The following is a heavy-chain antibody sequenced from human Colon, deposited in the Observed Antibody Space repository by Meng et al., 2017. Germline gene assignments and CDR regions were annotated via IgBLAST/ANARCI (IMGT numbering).Heavy chain of an antibody. CDR1: GFTFDDYA. J-gene: IGHJ3*02. CDR2: IGWNGGNR. CDR3: AKGDYNVNDAFHI. Sequence: GGSLRLSCAAFGFTFDDYAFHWVRQAPGKGLEWVSSIGWNGGNRAYADSVKGRFTISRDNARNSLYLQMNSLRAEDMAFYYCAKGDYNVNDAFHIWGQGTMVTVSS. V-gene: IGHV3-9*03. D-gene: IGHD4-11*01.